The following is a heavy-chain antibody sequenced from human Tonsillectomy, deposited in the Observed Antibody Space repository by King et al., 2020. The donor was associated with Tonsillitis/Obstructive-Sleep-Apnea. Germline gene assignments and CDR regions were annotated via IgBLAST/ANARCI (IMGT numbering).Heavy chain of an antibody. J-gene: IGHJ4*02. D-gene: IGHD2-8*02. V-gene: IGHV3-23*04. Sequence: VQLVESGGGLVQPGGSLRLSCAASAFTFNNYAMTWVRQAPGKGLEGVSCISDTGYNTYYQDSVKGRFTLSRDNDKNTLSLQMNSLRAEDTAVYYCARVVYETNSHKFDYWGQGTLVTVSS. CDR2: ISDTGYNT. CDR1: AFTFNNYA. CDR3: ARVVYETNSHKFDY.